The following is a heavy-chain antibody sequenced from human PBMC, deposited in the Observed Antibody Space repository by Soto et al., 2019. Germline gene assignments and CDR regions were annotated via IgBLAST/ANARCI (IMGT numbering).Heavy chain of an antibody. CDR3: VREGGTLGHSLGELFPTQNYHYYGMDV. CDR1: GYSFTGYY. J-gene: IGHJ6*02. Sequence: ASVKVSCKASGYSFTGYYIHWLRQAPGQGPEWMGWINPNTGDAKYAQKVQGWVTLTRDTSISTAYMEMKRLKSDDTAVFYCVREGGTLGHSLGELFPTQNYHYYGMDVWGQGTTVTVSS. D-gene: IGHD3-10*01. CDR2: INPNTGDA. V-gene: IGHV1-2*04.